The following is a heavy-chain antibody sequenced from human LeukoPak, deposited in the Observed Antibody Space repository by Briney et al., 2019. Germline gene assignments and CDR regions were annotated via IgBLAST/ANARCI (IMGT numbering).Heavy chain of an antibody. Sequence: GGSLRLSCAASGFTLSNHWMHWVRQVPGKGLVWVSRISSDGRMINYADSVKGRFTISRDNSKNTLYLQMHSLRAEDTAVYYCASGYDHGIFEYWGQGTLVTISP. CDR3: ASGYDHGIFEY. V-gene: IGHV3-74*01. J-gene: IGHJ4*02. CDR1: GFTLSNHW. D-gene: IGHD5-12*01. CDR2: ISSDGRMI.